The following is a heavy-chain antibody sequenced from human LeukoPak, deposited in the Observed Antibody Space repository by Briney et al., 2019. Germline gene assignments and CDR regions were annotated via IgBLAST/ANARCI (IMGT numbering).Heavy chain of an antibody. J-gene: IGHJ5*02. CDR1: GFTFTSHW. V-gene: IGHV3-7*01. CDR3: ARDQLDP. CDR2: INQDGTGK. Sequence: PGGSLRLSCVASGFTFTSHWMSWVRQAPGKGLEWVANINQDGTGKHYVDSVKGRFTISRDNAKNSQFLQMNSLRAEDTAMYCARDQLDPWGQGTLVTVSS.